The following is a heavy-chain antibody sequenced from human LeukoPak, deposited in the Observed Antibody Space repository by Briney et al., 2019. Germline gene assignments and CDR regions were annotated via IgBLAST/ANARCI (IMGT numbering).Heavy chain of an antibody. Sequence: GKLPKICLVCAGYPFYSSCNGLWPQVPREGGVVRTLCYTDSCNTSYSPSFKSQVTISGDTSKNPVYLQLSSLKASDTAMYYCARSYSGGCYYFDHWGQGTLVTVSS. CDR2: CYTDSCNT. D-gene: IGHD2-15*01. CDR1: GYPFYSSC. J-gene: IGHJ4*02. V-gene: IGHV5-51*01. CDR3: ARSYSGGCYYFDH.